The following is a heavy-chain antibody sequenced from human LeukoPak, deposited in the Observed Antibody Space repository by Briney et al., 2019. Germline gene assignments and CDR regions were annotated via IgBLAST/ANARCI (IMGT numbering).Heavy chain of an antibody. D-gene: IGHD6-6*01. J-gene: IGHJ4*02. CDR3: ATSLQVVVDY. V-gene: IGHV3-21*01. CDR2: ISSSSSYI. CDR1: GFTFSSYS. Sequence: AGGSLRLSCAASGFTFSSYSMNWVRQAPGKGLEWVSSISSSSSYIYYADSVKGRFTISRDNAKNSLYLQMNSLRAEDTAVYYCATSLQVVVDYWGQGTLVTVSS.